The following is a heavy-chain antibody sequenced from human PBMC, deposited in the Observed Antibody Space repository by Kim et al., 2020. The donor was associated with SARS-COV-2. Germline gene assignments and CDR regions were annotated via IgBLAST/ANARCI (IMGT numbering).Heavy chain of an antibody. V-gene: IGHV4-39*01. CDR1: GGSISSRSYY. CDR2: IYYSGTT. J-gene: IGHJ4*02. D-gene: IGHD2-2*01. CDR3: ARYCSSTSCYAGDLNY. Sequence: SETLSLTCTVSGGSISSRSYYWGWIRQPPGKGLEWIGSIYYSGTTYHNASLKSRVTIFVDTSKNQFSLKLSSVTAADTAVYYCARYCSSTSCYAGDLNYWAQGTLVTVSS.